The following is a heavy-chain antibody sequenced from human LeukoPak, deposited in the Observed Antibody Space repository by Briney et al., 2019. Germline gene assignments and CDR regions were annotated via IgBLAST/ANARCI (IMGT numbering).Heavy chain of an antibody. CDR3: AMKAVPRPRLHDAFDF. J-gene: IGHJ3*01. CDR1: GFTVSSNY. Sequence: PGGSLRLSCAASGFTVSSNYMSWVRQAPGKGLECVSAISGSASSTYHADSVKGRFTISRDNSKNTLYLQMNSLRADDTAVYYCAMKAVPRPRLHDAFDFWGQGTVVSVSS. V-gene: IGHV3-23*01. CDR2: ISGSASST. D-gene: IGHD5-24*01.